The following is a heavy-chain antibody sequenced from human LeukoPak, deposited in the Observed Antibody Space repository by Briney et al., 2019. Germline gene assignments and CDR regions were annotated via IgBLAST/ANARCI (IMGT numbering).Heavy chain of an antibody. CDR1: GFTVSGTH. CDR3: AKDEATSGGGLAS. J-gene: IGHJ4*02. D-gene: IGHD3-16*01. V-gene: IGHV3-53*01. Sequence: GGSLRLSCAASGFTVSGTHMSWVRQAPGKGLEWVSAMYTGGTTYYADSVKGRFTISRDNSRNTLFLHMSSLRADDPAVYYCAKDEATSGGGLASWGQGTLVTVSS. CDR2: MYTGGTT.